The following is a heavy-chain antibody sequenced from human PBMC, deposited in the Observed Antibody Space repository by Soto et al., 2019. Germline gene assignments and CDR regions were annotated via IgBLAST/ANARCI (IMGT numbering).Heavy chain of an antibody. CDR2: IVVGSDNT. V-gene: IGHV1-58*01. J-gene: IGHJ6*02. CDR3: EADRVSPSTYYGKDV. Sequence: SVKVSCKASGLTFSSSAVQWVRQARGQRLEWIGWIVVGSDNTLYAPNFRERVTITGDMSTNTAYMELSSLGSEDTAVYYCEADRVSPSTYYGKDVWGQGTKVTVSS. CDR1: GLTFSSSA.